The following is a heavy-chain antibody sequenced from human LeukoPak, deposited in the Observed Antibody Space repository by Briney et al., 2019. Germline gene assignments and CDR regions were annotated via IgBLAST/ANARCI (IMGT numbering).Heavy chain of an antibody. D-gene: IGHD6-19*01. CDR2: IYYSGST. V-gene: IGHV4-39*01. CDR3: ARLGIAVAGTDFEY. J-gene: IGHJ4*02. Sequence: SETLSLTCTVSGGSISSSSYYWGWIRQPPGKGLEWIGSIYYSGSTYYNPSLKSRVTISVDTSKNQFSLKLSSVTAADTAVYYCARLGIAVAGTDFEYWGQGTLVTVSS. CDR1: GGSISSSSYY.